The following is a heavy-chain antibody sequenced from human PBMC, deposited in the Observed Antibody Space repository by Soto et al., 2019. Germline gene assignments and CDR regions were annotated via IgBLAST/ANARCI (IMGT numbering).Heavy chain of an antibody. V-gene: IGHV3-33*01. CDR1: GFTFSSYG. CDR2: IWYDGSNK. CDR3: AGEIITGTTPGLSKAFDI. J-gene: IGHJ3*02. D-gene: IGHD1-20*01. Sequence: QVQLVESGGGVVQPGRSLRLSCAASGFTFSSYGMHWVRQAPGKGLEWVAVIWYDGSNKYYADSVKGRFTISRDNSKNTLYLQMNSLRAEDTAVYYCAGEIITGTTPGLSKAFDIWGQGTMVTVSS.